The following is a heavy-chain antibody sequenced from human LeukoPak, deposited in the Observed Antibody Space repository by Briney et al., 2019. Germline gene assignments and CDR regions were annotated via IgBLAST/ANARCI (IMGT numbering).Heavy chain of an antibody. D-gene: IGHD3-22*01. Sequence: ASVKVSCKASGGTFSSYAISWVRQAPGQGLEWMGRIIPILGIANYAQKFQGRVTITADKSTSTAYMELSSLRSEDTAVYYCARGPTRITMIVVISAFDIWGQGTMVTVSS. CDR3: ARGPTRITMIVVISAFDI. V-gene: IGHV1-69*04. CDR1: GGTFSSYA. J-gene: IGHJ3*02. CDR2: IIPILGIA.